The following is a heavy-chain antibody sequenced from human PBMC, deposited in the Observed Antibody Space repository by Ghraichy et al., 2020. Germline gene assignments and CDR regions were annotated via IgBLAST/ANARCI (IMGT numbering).Heavy chain of an antibody. J-gene: IGHJ5*02. CDR3: ARNNMITFGGVIVNNWFDP. D-gene: IGHD3-16*02. Sequence: SETLSLTCAVSGGSISSGGYSWSWIRQPPGKGLEWIGYIYHSGSTYYNPSLKSRVTISVDRSKNQFSLKLSSVTAADTAVYYCARNNMITFGGVIVNNWFDPWGQGTLVTVSS. CDR2: IYHSGST. V-gene: IGHV4-30-2*01. CDR1: GGSISSGGYS.